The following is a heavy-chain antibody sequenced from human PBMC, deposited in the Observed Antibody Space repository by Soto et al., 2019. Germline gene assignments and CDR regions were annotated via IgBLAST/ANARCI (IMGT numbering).Heavy chain of an antibody. V-gene: IGHV4-59*08. Sequence: PSETLSLTCTVSGVSISSYYWSWIRQPPGKGLEWIGYIYYSGSTNYNPSLKSRVTISVDTSKNQFSLKLSSVTAADTAVYYCARLLWSRGDWFDPWGQGTLVTVSS. D-gene: IGHD3-10*01. CDR1: GVSISSYY. CDR2: IYYSGST. CDR3: ARLLWSRGDWFDP. J-gene: IGHJ5*02.